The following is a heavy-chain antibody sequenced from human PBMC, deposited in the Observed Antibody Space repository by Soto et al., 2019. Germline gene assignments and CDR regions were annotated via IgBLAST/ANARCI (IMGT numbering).Heavy chain of an antibody. J-gene: IGHJ5*02. V-gene: IGHV3-21*01. CDR2: ISSSSSCI. D-gene: IGHD3-3*01. CDR3: AYSITIFEVVNNLFDP. CDR1: GFTFSSYS. Sequence: PGGSLRLSCAASGFTFSSYSMNWVRQAPGKGLEWVSSISSSSSCIYYAQSVKGRLTISRDNAKNSLYLKMNTLRAEDTAVYYCAYSITIFEVVNNLFDPWGQGTLVTVSS.